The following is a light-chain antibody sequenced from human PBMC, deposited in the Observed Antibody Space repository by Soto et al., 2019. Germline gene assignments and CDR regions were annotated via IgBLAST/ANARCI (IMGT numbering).Light chain of an antibody. CDR3: TSVAPGRVYV. CDR1: SSDIGAYDY. V-gene: IGLV2-14*03. J-gene: IGLJ1*01. CDR2: EVS. Sequence: QSVLTLPASVTGCHEQLITIPCSGTSSDIGAYDYVSWYHQHPSRAPKLIIYEVSHRFSGLSYRCSGSNSGNTASLTISVHQADDDGDYYGTSVAPGRVYVFGSGTKVTVL.